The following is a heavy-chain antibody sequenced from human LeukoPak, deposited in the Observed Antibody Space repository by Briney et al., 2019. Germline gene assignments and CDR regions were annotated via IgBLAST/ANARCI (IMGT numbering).Heavy chain of an antibody. J-gene: IGHJ4*02. CDR2: IYYSGST. CDR1: GGSISSYY. D-gene: IGHD3-16*02. V-gene: IGHV4-59*01. CDR3: ARGPMITFGGVILYYFDY. Sequence: PSETLSLTCTVSGGSISSYYWSWIRQPPGKGLEWLGYIYYSGSTNYNPSLKSRVTISVDTSKNQFSLKLSSVTAADTAVYYCARGPMITFGGVILYYFDYWGQGTLVTVSS.